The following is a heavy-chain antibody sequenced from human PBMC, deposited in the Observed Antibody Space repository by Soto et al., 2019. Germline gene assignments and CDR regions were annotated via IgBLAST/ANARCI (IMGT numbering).Heavy chain of an antibody. CDR2: ISGSGGST. D-gene: IGHD3-16*02. CDR3: AKGLQRDMFTFGGVIVFDY. Sequence: PEGSLRLCCAASAFTLSSYAMSWVRQAPGKGLERVSAISGSGGSTYYADSVKGRFTISRDNSKNTLYLQMNSLRAEDTAVYYCAKGLQRDMFTFGGVIVFDYWGQGTLVTISS. V-gene: IGHV3-23*01. J-gene: IGHJ4*02. CDR1: AFTLSSYA.